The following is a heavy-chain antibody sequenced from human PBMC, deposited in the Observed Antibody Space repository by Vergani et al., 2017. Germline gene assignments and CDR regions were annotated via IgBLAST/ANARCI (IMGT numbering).Heavy chain of an antibody. Sequence: QVQLQQWGAGLLKPSETLSLTCAVYGGSFSGYYWSWIRQPPGKGLEWIGEINHSGSTNYNPSLKSRVTISVDTSKNQFSLKLSSVTAADTAVYYCARGGGCSSDYYYYMDVWGKGTTVTVSS. CDR1: GGSFSGYY. D-gene: IGHD6-6*01. CDR2: INHSGST. V-gene: IGHV4-34*01. CDR3: ARGGGCSSDYYYYMDV. J-gene: IGHJ6*03.